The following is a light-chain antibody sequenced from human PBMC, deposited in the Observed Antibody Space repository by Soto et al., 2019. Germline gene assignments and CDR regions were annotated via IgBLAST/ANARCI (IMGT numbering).Light chain of an antibody. V-gene: IGKV3-15*01. J-gene: IGKJ3*01. Sequence: EIVMTQSPATLSVSPGERDTLSCRASQSVSSNLAWYQQRPGQAPRLLIYGASTRATGIPARFSGSGSGTEFPLTISSLLSEDFAVYYCQQYNNWPPFTFGPGTKVDIK. CDR1: QSVSSN. CDR3: QQYNNWPPFT. CDR2: GAS.